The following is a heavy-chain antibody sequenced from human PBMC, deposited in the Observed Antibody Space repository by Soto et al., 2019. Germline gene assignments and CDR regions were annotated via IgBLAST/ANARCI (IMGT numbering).Heavy chain of an antibody. J-gene: IGHJ4*02. CDR3: ARDDDGYYDSSGKFDY. CDR1: GFTFSSYA. D-gene: IGHD3-22*01. V-gene: IGHV3-30-3*01. Sequence: QVQLVESGGGVVQPGRSLRLSCAASGFTFSSYAMHWVRQAPGKGLAWVAVISYDGSNKYYVDSVKGRFTISRDNSKNTLYLQMNSMRAEDTAVYYCARDDDGYYDSSGKFDYWGQGTLVTVSS. CDR2: ISYDGSNK.